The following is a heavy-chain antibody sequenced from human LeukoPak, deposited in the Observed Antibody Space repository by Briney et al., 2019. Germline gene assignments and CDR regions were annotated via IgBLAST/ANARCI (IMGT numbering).Heavy chain of an antibody. D-gene: IGHD3-22*01. CDR1: GYTFTGYY. CDR3: ARDNWGFYDSSGYYNY. Sequence: ASVKVSCKASGYTFTGYYMHWVRQAPGQGLEWMGWINPNSGGTNYAQKFQGRVTMTRDTSISTAYMELSRLRSDDTAVYYCARDNWGFYDSSGYYNYWGQGTLVTVSS. CDR2: INPNSGGT. J-gene: IGHJ4*02. V-gene: IGHV1-2*02.